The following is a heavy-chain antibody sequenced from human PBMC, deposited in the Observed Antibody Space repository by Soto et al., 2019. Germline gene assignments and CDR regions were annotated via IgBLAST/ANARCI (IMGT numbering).Heavy chain of an antibody. Sequence: SETLSLTCAVSGGSISSGGYSWSWIRQPPGKGLEWIGYIYHSGSTYYNPSLKSRVTISVDRSKNQFSLKLSSVTAADTAVYYCARGVYGDSNSWGQGTLVTVSS. CDR2: IYHSGST. V-gene: IGHV4-30-2*01. D-gene: IGHD4-17*01. J-gene: IGHJ4*02. CDR1: GGSISSGGYS. CDR3: ARGVYGDSNS.